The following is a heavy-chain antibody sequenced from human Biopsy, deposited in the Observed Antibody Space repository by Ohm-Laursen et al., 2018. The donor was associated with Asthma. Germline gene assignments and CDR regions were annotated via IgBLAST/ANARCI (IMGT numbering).Heavy chain of an antibody. D-gene: IGHD6-13*01. CDR2: ITFDGSTQ. J-gene: IGHJ4*02. Sequence: LSLTCAASGTHFGSYNMHWARQAPGKGLEWVAVITFDGSTQHYGDSVKGRFTISRDNSKNMLFLQMNILRAEDTAVYYCSRDTLGYYFDIWGQGTQVTVSS. CDR1: GTHFGSYN. CDR3: SRDTLGYYFDI. V-gene: IGHV3-30-3*01.